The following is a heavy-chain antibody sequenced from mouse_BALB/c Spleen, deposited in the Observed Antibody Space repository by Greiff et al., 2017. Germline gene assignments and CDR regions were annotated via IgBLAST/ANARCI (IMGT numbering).Heavy chain of an antibody. Sequence: EVMLVESGGGLVQPGGSLKLSCAASGFTFSSYGMSWVRQTPDKRLELVATINSNGGSTYYPDSVKGRFTISRDNAKNTLYLQMSSLKSEDTAMYYCARVTGTKFAYWGQGTLVTVSA. J-gene: IGHJ3*01. CDR3: ARVTGTKFAY. CDR2: INSNGGST. CDR1: GFTFSSYG. V-gene: IGHV5-6-3*01. D-gene: IGHD4-1*01.